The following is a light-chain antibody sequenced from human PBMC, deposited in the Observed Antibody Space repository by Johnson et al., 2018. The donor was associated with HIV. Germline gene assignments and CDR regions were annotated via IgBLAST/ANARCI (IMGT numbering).Light chain of an antibody. CDR1: SSSIGNDY. CDR2: DND. CDR3: GTWDSSLSAGV. J-gene: IGLJ1*01. Sequence: QSMLTQPPSVSAAPGQKVTISCSGNSSSIGNDYISWYQQLPGTAPKVLIYDNDQRPLGIPDRFSASKSGTSATLVITGLQTGDEADYYCGTWDSSLSAGVFGTGTKVTVL. V-gene: IGLV1-51*01.